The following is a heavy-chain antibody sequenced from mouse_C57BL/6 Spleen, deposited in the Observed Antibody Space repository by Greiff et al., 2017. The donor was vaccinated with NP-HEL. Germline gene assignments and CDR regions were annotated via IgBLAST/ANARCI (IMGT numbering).Heavy chain of an antibody. CDR3: ARGVEYFDY. CDR2: IYPSDSET. V-gene: IGHV1-61*01. J-gene: IGHJ2*01. CDR1: GYTFTSYW. Sequence: QVQLQQPGAELVRPGSSVKLSCKASGYTFTSYWMDWVKRRPGQGLEWIGNIYPSDSETHYNQKFKDKATLTVDKSSSTAYMQLSSLTSEDSAVYYCARGVEYFDYWGQGTTLTVSS.